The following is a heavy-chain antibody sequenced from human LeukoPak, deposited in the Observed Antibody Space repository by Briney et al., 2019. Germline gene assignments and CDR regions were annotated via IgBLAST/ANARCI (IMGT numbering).Heavy chain of an antibody. V-gene: IGHV5-51*01. CDR2: IYPGDSDV. J-gene: IGHJ4*02. CDR3: ARYSSGSANYYFHE. CDR1: GHSFTTFW. Sequence: GESLKISCKVSGHSFTTFWIGWVRQMPGKGLEWMGIIYPGDSDVRYSPSFEGQVTISVDRSLTTACLQWSSLKASDTAMYYCARYSSGSANYYFHEWGQGTLVTVSS. D-gene: IGHD5-12*01.